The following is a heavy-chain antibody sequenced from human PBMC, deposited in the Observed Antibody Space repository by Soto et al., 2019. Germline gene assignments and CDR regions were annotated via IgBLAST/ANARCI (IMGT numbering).Heavy chain of an antibody. D-gene: IGHD4-17*01. CDR3: ARARYYGDYPYYFDY. Sequence: LSLTCAVSGYSISSGYYWGWIRQPPGKGLEWIGSIYHSGSTYYNPSLKSRVTISVDTSKNQFSLKLSSVTAADTAVYYCARARYYGDYPYYFDYWGQGTLVTVSS. CDR2: IYHSGST. CDR1: GYSISSGYY. J-gene: IGHJ4*02. V-gene: IGHV4-38-2*01.